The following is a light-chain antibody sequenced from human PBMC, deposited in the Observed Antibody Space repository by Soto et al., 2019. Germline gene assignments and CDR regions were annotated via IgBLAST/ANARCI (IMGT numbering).Light chain of an antibody. CDR3: QQSYSTPRT. V-gene: IGKV1-39*01. Sequence: DIQMTQSPSSLSASVGDRVTITCRASQSISSNLNWNQQKPGKAPKLLIYAASTLQSGVPSRFSGSGSGTDFTLTISSLQPEDFATYYCQQSYSTPRTFGGGTKVEIK. CDR1: QSISSN. J-gene: IGKJ4*01. CDR2: AAS.